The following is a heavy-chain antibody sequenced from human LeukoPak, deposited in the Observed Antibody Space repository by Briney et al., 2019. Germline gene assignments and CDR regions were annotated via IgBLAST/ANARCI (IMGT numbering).Heavy chain of an antibody. CDR3: AKASGGGGYDFDY. J-gene: IGHJ4*02. Sequence: GGSLRLSCAASGFTFSSYAMHWVRQAPGKGLEWVAVISYDGSNKYYADSVKGRFTISRDNSKNTLYLQMNSLRAEDTAVYYCAKASGGGGYDFDYWGQGTLVTVSS. V-gene: IGHV3-30-3*01. CDR1: GFTFSSYA. CDR2: ISYDGSNK. D-gene: IGHD5-12*01.